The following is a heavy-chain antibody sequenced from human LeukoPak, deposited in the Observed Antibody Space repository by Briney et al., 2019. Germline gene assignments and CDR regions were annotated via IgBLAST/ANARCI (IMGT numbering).Heavy chain of an antibody. CDR2: IWYDGSNK. J-gene: IGHJ4*02. CDR3: SRGQEYYYDSRAYSIFAC. CDR1: GFTFSSYS. D-gene: IGHD3-22*01. V-gene: IGHV3-33*01. Sequence: PGGSLRLSCAVSGFTFSSYSMHWVRQAPGKGLEWVAAIWYDGSNKYYADSVKGRFTISRDNSKNTLYLQMNSLRAEDTALYYCSRGQEYYYDSRAYSIFACLRQGTLVTVSS.